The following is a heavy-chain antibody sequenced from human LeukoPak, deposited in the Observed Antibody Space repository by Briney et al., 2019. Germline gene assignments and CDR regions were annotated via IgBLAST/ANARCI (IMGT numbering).Heavy chain of an antibody. D-gene: IGHD2-2*01. CDR1: GFTFTSSA. V-gene: IGHV1-58*02. J-gene: IGHJ6*02. CDR2: IVVCSGNT. CDR3: AADIVVVPAAMENYYGMDV. Sequence: SVKVSCKAAGFTFTSSAMQWVRQARGQRLGGIGWIVVCSGNTNYAQKFQERVTITRDMSTSTAYMELRSLRSEDTAVYYCAADIVVVPAAMENYYGMDVWGQGTTVTVSS.